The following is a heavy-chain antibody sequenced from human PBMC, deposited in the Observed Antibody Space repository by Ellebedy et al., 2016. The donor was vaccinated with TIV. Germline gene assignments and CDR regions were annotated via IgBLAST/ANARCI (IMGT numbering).Heavy chain of an antibody. CDR2: IYYSGST. D-gene: IGHD1-7*01. CDR1: GGSISSYY. V-gene: IGHV4-59*01. CDR3: ARGQVTGTTKHYYGMDV. Sequence: MPSETLSLTCTVSGGSISSYYWSWIRQPPGKGLEWIGYIYYSGSTNYNPSLKSRVTISVDTSKNQFSLKLSSVTAADTAVYYCARGQVTGTTKHYYGMDVWGQGTTVTVSS. J-gene: IGHJ6*02.